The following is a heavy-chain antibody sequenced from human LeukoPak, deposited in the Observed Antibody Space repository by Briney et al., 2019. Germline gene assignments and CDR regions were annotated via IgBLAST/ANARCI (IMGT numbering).Heavy chain of an antibody. Sequence: SETLSLTCTVSGGSISTSYYYWSWIRQPPGKGLEWIGYIYYSGSTNYNPSLKSRVTISVDTSKNQFSLKLSSVTAADTAVYYCARGNTGYGMDVWGQGTTVTVSS. CDR1: GGSISTSYYY. D-gene: IGHD5-18*01. CDR2: IYYSGST. CDR3: ARGNTGYGMDV. V-gene: IGHV4-61*01. J-gene: IGHJ6*02.